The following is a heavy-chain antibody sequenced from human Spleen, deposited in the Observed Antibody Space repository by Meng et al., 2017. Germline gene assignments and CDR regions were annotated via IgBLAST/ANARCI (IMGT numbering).Heavy chain of an antibody. CDR3: ARDSAYYYYGMDV. CDR2: INPNSGGT. CDR1: GYSFTGYY. J-gene: IGHJ6*02. Sequence: ASVKVSCKASGYSFTGYYMHWVRQAPGQGLEWMGRINPNSGGTNYAQKFQGRVTMTRDTSISTAYMELSRLLSDDTAVYYCARDSAYYYYGMDVWGQGTTVTVSS. V-gene: IGHV1-2*06.